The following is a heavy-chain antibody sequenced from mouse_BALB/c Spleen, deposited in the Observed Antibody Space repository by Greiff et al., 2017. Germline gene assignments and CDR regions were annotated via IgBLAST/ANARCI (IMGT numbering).Heavy chain of an antibody. J-gene: IGHJ2*01. CDR3: ARGKYGNYRWDY. V-gene: IGHV1-18*01. Sequence: EVKLQESGPELVKPGASVKIPCKASGYTFTDYNMDWVKQSHGKSLEWIGDINPNNGGTIYNQKFKGKATLTVDKSSSTAYMELRSLTSEDTAVYYCARGKYGNYRWDYWGQGTTLTVSS. CDR1: GYTFTDYN. D-gene: IGHD2-10*02. CDR2: INPNNGGT.